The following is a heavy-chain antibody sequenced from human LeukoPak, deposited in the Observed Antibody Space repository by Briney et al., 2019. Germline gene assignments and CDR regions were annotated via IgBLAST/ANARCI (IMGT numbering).Heavy chain of an antibody. CDR1: GDSFTTYW. D-gene: IGHD1-26*01. J-gene: IGHJ6*01. CDR2: ADPSDSYT. V-gene: IGHV5-10-1*01. Sequence: GESLKISCKGSGDSFTTYWINWVRQMPGEGLEWMGRADPSDSYTNYSPSFQGHVTISADKSISTAYLQWSSLKASDTAMYYCARRVGYSNHYGMDVWGQGTTVTVSP. CDR3: ARRVGYSNHYGMDV.